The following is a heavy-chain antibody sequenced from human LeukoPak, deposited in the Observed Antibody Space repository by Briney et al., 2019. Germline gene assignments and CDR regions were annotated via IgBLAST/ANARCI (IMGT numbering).Heavy chain of an antibody. CDR1: GGSISSYY. Sequence: KPSETLSLTCTVCGGSISSYYWSWLRQTPGKGLEWIGDIYYSGSTNYNPSLKSRVNISVGKSKKQFSLKLSSVTAADTAVYYCARHTHIAPLSSLKYWGQGTLVTVSS. D-gene: IGHD6-13*01. V-gene: IGHV4-59*08. CDR3: ARHTHIAPLSSLKY. CDR2: IYYSGST. J-gene: IGHJ4*02.